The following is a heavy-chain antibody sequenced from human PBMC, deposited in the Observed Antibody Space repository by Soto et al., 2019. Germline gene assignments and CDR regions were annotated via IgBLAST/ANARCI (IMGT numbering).Heavy chain of an antibody. CDR1: GGSISSYY. D-gene: IGHD3-10*01. V-gene: IGHV4-34*01. J-gene: IGHJ6*02. CDR2: INHSGST. Sequence: PSETLSLTSPVSGGSISSYYWSWIRQPPGKGLEWIGEINHSGSTNYNPSLKSRVTISVDTSKNQVSLKLSSVTAADTAVYYCARVSGIYYYGMDVWGQGTTVTVSS. CDR3: ARVSGIYYYGMDV.